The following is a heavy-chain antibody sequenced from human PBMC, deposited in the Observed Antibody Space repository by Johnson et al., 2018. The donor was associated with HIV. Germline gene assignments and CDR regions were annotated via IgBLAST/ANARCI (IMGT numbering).Heavy chain of an antibody. V-gene: IGHV3-74*01. CDR1: GFTFSSHW. Sequence: VQLVESGGGLVQPGGSLRLSCAASGFTFSSHWMHWVRQPPGKGLVWVSRINSDGSSTSYADSVKGRFTISRDNAKNTLYLQMNSLRVEDTAVYYCARDVIAPYLGDAFDIWGQGTMVTVSS. J-gene: IGHJ3*02. CDR2: INSDGSST. D-gene: IGHD3-16*02. CDR3: ARDVIAPYLGDAFDI.